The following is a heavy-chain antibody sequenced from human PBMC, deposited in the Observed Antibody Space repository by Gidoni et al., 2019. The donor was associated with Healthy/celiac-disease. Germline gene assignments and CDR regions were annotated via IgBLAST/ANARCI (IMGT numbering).Heavy chain of an antibody. CDR2: VVPEDGET. CDR3: AYSSPIQKTFCP. Sequence: EVQLVQSGAEVKKTGATVEISCQGSGYIFTDYYMHWVQQAPGTGLEWMGLVVPEDGETIYAEKFQGRVTITADTSTYTAYMELSSLRSEDTAVYYCAYSSPIQKTFCPWGQGTLVTVSS. V-gene: IGHV1-69-2*01. D-gene: IGHD6-19*01. J-gene: IGHJ5*02. CDR1: GYIFTDYY.